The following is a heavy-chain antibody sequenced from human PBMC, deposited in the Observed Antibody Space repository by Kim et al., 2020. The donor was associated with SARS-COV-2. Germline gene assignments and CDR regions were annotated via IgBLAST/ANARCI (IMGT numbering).Heavy chain of an antibody. Sequence: GGSLRLSCAASGFTFSSYGMHWVRQAPGKGLEWVAVIWYDGSNKYYADSVKGRFTISRDNSKNTLYLQMNSLRAEDTAVYYCARDRVTMVRGNGGIDPWGQGTLVTVSS. D-gene: IGHD3-10*01. CDR2: IWYDGSNK. V-gene: IGHV3-33*01. J-gene: IGHJ5*02. CDR1: GFTFSSYG. CDR3: ARDRVTMVRGNGGIDP.